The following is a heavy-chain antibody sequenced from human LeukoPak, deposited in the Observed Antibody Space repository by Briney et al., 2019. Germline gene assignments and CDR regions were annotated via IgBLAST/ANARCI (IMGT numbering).Heavy chain of an antibody. CDR3: ARAPPRCYVPECYGMDV. CDR1: GFTFSSYN. J-gene: IGHJ6*02. V-gene: IGHV3-21*01. Sequence: GGSLRLSCAASGFTFSSYNMNWVRQAPGKGLESVSSISSSSSYIYYADSVKGRFTISRDNAKNSLYLQMNSLRAEDTAVYYCARAPPRCYVPECYGMDVWGQGTTVTVSS. D-gene: IGHD3-16*01. CDR2: ISSSSSYI.